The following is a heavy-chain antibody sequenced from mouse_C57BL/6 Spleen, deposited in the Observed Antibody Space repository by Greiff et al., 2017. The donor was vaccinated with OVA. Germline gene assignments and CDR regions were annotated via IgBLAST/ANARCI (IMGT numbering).Heavy chain of an antibody. V-gene: IGHV5-4*01. CDR2: ISDGGSYT. Sequence: EVQGVESGGGLVKPGGSLKLSCAASGFTFSSYAMSWVRQTPEKRLEWVATISDGGSYTYYPDNVKGRFTISRDNAKNNLYLQMSHLKSEDTAMDYWARDEPAWFAYWGQGTLVTVSA. CDR1: GFTFSSYA. J-gene: IGHJ3*01. CDR3: ARDEPAWFAY.